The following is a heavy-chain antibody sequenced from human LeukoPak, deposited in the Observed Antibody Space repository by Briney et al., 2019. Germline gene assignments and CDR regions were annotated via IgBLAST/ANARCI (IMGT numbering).Heavy chain of an antibody. V-gene: IGHV4-39*07. CDR1: GVSISSSNSY. J-gene: IGHJ4*02. CDR3: ARSRDSYSSSWYLGY. CDR2: IYHSGNT. Sequence: SETLSLTCTVSGVSISSSNSYWGWIRQPPGKGLEWIGSIYHSGNTYNNPSLKSRVTISVDKSKNQFSLKLSSVTAADTAVYYCARSRDSYSSSWYLGYWGQGTLVTVSS. D-gene: IGHD6-13*01.